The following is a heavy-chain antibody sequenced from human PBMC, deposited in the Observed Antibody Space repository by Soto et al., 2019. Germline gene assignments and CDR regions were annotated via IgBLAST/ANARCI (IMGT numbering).Heavy chain of an antibody. CDR2: IYPGDSDT. Sequence: GKSLKISCKGSGYSFTSYWIGWVRQMPGKGLEWMGIIYPGDSDTRYSPSFQGQVTISADKSISTAYLQWSSLKASDTAIYYCGTWRGSSWFDYWGPGTLVTVSS. CDR1: GYSFTSYW. J-gene: IGHJ4*02. D-gene: IGHD2-2*01. V-gene: IGHV5-51*03. CDR3: GTWRGSSWFDY.